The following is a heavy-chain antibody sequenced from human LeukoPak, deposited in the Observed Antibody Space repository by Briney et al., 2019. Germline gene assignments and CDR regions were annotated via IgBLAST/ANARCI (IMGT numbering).Heavy chain of an antibody. J-gene: IGHJ4*02. V-gene: IGHV1-2*02. CDR2: INPNNGGT. CDR1: GYTFTGYY. Sequence: ASVKVSCKASGYTFTGYYMHWVRQAPGQGLEWMGWINPNNGGTNYAQKFQGRVTMPRDTSISTAYMELSRLTSDDTAVYYCARDTGAVTTHFHYWGQGTLVTVSS. D-gene: IGHD4-17*01. CDR3: ARDTGAVTTHFHY.